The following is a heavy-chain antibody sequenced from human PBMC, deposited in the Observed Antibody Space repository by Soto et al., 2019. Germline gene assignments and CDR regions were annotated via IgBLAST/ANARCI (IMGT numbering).Heavy chain of an antibody. J-gene: IGHJ6*02. CDR3: AREPTTVTNYYYYALDV. CDR1: GGSVSSGSYY. CDR2: ISYSGST. D-gene: IGHD4-17*01. Sequence: QVQLQESGPGLVKPSETLSLTCTVSGGSVSSGSYYWSWIRQPPGKGLEWIGYISYSGSTNYNPSLKSRLTISVDTSKYQFSLKLSSVTAADTAVYYCAREPTTVTNYYYYALDVWGQGTTVTVSS. V-gene: IGHV4-61*01.